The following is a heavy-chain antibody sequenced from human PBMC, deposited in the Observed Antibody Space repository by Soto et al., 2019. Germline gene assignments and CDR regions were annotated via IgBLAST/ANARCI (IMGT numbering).Heavy chain of an antibody. D-gene: IGHD6-13*01. J-gene: IGHJ4*02. V-gene: IGHV1-18*01. CDR1: GYTFTSYD. CDR2: ISAYNGNT. Sequence: GASVKVSCKAPGYTFTSYDINWVRQATGQGLEWMGWISAYNGNTNYAQKLQGRVTMTTDTSTSTAYMELRSLRSDDTAVYYCARESSSSCHDYWGQGTLVTVSS. CDR3: ARESSSSCHDY.